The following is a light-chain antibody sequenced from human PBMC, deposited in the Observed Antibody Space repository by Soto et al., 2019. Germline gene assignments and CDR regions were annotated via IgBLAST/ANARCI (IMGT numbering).Light chain of an antibody. Sequence: DIQMTQSPSSLSASVGDTVTITCRASQGIRKDLGWYQQKTGKAPKRLIYAASSLQSGVPSRCSGSGSGTEFTLTISSLQPEDFATYYCLQHNSYPWTFGQGTKVEIK. CDR3: LQHNSYPWT. V-gene: IGKV1-17*01. CDR1: QGIRKD. CDR2: AAS. J-gene: IGKJ1*01.